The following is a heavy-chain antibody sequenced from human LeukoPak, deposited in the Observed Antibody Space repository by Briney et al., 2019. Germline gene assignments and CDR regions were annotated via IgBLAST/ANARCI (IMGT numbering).Heavy chain of an antibody. CDR3: AKGSTAAGTPFDS. CDR2: IRLISDVQ. CDR1: GFTFSRYA. J-gene: IGHJ4*02. Sequence: PGGSLRLSCAASGFTFSRYAMSWVRQAPGKGVEWVSVIRLISDVQYYADSVNGRFTISRDNSKTTLYLEMNRLRAEDTAVYNCAKGSTAAGTPFDSWGQGTLVTVSS. D-gene: IGHD1-14*01. V-gene: IGHV3-23*01.